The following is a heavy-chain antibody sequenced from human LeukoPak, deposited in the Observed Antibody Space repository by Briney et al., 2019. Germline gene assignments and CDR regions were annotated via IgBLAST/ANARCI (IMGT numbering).Heavy chain of an antibody. CDR1: GFSFSTYA. CDR3: AAPPVQHSYGYFDN. J-gene: IGHJ4*02. D-gene: IGHD5-18*01. Sequence: GGSLRLSCAASGFSFSTYAMHWVRQAPGKGLEWVAVISYDGNNQYYADSVKGRFTISRDNSKNTLSLRMNSLRAEDTAVYYCAAPPVQHSYGYFDNWGQGTLVTVSS. V-gene: IGHV3-30*04. CDR2: ISYDGNNQ.